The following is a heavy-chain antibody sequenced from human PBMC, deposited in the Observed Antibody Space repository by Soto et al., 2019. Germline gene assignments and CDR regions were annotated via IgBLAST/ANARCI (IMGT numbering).Heavy chain of an antibody. V-gene: IGHV3-15*07. J-gene: IGHJ3*02. CDR3: TTDFRGVVVLPGYYYDAFDI. CDR2: IKSKTDGGTT. Sequence: GGSLRLSCAASGFTFSNAWMNWVRQAPGKGLEWVGRIKSKTDGGTTDYAAPVKGRFTISRDDSKNTLYLQMNSLKTEDTAVYYCTTDFRGVVVLPGYYYDAFDIWGQGTMVNVSS. D-gene: IGHD3-9*01. CDR1: GFTFSNAW.